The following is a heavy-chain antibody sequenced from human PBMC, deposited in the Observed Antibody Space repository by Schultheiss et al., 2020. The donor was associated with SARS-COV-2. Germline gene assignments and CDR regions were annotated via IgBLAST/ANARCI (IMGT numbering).Heavy chain of an antibody. CDR1: GFIFSDYY. J-gene: IGHJ4*02. CDR2: ISSSSSYI. CDR3: ARARVVPAAISYFDY. V-gene: IGHV3-11*06. D-gene: IGHD2-2*01. Sequence: GGSLRLSCVTSGFIFSDYYMSWIRQAPGKGLEWVSSISSSSSYIYYADSVKGRFTISRDNSKNTLYLQMNSLRAEDTAVYYCARARVVPAAISYFDYWGQGTLVTVSS.